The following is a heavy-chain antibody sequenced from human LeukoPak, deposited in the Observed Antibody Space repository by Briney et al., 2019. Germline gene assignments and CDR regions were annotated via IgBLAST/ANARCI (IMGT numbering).Heavy chain of an antibody. CDR2: IYYSGST. V-gene: IGHV4-39*01. Sequence: SETLSLTCTASDGSISSSSYYWGWIRQPPGKGLEWIGTIYYSGSTYYNPSLKSRVSISVDTPKNQFSLRLTSVTATDTAVYYCARQGDGGRAFDYWGQGILVTVSS. CDR3: ARQGDGGRAFDY. D-gene: IGHD4-23*01. CDR1: DGSISSSSYY. J-gene: IGHJ4*02.